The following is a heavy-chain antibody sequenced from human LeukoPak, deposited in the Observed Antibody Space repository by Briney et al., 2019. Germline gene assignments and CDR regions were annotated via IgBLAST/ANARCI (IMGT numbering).Heavy chain of an antibody. CDR2: ISGSGGST. CDR3: AKARKDYDSSTSFDY. V-gene: IGHV3-23*01. CDR1: GFTFSSYA. D-gene: IGHD3-22*01. J-gene: IGHJ4*02. Sequence: GGCLRLSCAASGFTFSSYAMSWGRQAPGKGLEWVSAISGSGGSTYYAYSVKGRFTISRDNSKNTLYLQMNSLRAEDTAVYYCAKARKDYDSSTSFDYWGQGTLVTVSS.